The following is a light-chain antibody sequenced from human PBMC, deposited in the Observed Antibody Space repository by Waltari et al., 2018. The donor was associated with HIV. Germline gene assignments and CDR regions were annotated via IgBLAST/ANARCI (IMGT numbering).Light chain of an antibody. J-gene: IGKJ4*01. V-gene: IGKV1-39*01. Sequence: DIQMTQSPSSLSASVEDRVTITCRASQSISSYLNWYQQKPGKAPKLLIYAASSLQSGVPSRFSGSGSGTDFTLTISSLQPEDFATYYCQESYIIPLTFGGGTKVDIK. CDR2: AAS. CDR3: QESYIIPLT. CDR1: QSISSY.